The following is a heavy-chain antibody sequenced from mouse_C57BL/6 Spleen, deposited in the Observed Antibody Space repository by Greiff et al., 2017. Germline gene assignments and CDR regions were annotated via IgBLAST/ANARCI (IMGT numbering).Heavy chain of an antibody. CDR3: ASGRAWFAY. CDR1: GFSLTSYG. J-gene: IGHJ3*01. CDR2: IWGVGST. Sequence: VKLMESGPGLVAPSQSLSITCTVSGFSLTSYGVDWVRQSPGKGLEWLGVIWGVGSTNYNSALKSRLSISKDNSKSQVFLKMNSLQTEDTAMYYCASGRAWFAYWGQGTLVTVSA. V-gene: IGHV2-6*01.